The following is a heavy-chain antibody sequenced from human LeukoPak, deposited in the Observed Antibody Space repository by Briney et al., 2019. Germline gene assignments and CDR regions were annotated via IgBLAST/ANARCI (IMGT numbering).Heavy chain of an antibody. CDR3: ARDDLLHRNWFDP. CDR1: GYTFTGYY. CDR2: INPNSGGT. V-gene: IGHV1-2*02. J-gene: IGHJ5*02. D-gene: IGHD3-22*01. Sequence: ASVKVSCKASGYTFTGYYMHWVRQAPGQGLEWMGWINPNSGGTNYAQKFQGRVTMTRDTSISTAYMELSRLRSDDTAFYYCARDDLLHRNWFDPWGQGTLVTVSS.